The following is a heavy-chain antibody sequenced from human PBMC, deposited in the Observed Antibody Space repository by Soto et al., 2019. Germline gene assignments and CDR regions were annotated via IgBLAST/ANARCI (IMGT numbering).Heavy chain of an antibody. J-gene: IGHJ4*02. CDR1: GGSISSSNW. D-gene: IGHD2-21*02. V-gene: IGHV4-4*02. Sequence: QVQLQESGPGLVKPSGTLSLTCAVSGGSISSSNWWRWVRQPPGKGLEWIGEVYHSGSTNYNPSLKSRVTISVDKSKNQFSLKLSSVPAADTAVYYCARFRGGDCYSLGCGAWGQGTLVTVSS. CDR3: ARFRGGDCYSLGCGA. CDR2: VYHSGST.